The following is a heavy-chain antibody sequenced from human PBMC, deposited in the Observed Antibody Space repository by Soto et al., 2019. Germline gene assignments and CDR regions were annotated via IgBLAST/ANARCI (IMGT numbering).Heavy chain of an antibody. CDR2: ISAYNGNT. CDR1: GYTFTSYG. J-gene: IGHJ4*02. V-gene: IGHV1-18*01. Sequence: ASVKVSCKASGYTFTSYGISWVRQAPGQGLEWMGWISAYNGNTNYAQKLQGRVTMATDTSTSTAYMELRSLRSDDTAVYYCARIWQLVSFFDYWGQGTLVTVSS. CDR3: ARIWQLVSFFDY. D-gene: IGHD6-13*01.